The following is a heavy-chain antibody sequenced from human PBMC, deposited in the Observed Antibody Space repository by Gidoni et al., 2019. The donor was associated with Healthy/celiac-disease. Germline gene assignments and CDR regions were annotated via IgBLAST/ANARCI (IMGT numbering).Heavy chain of an antibody. Sequence: QVQLQESGPGLVKPSQTLSLTCTVSGGSISSGSYYWSWIRPPAGKGLEWIGRIYTSGSTNYNPSLKSRVTISVDTSKNQFSLNLSSVTAADTAVYYCARDPYGSGTYYTGAWGQGTLVTVSS. D-gene: IGHD3-10*01. CDR2: IYTSGST. CDR3: ARDPYGSGTYYTGA. CDR1: GGSISSGSYY. V-gene: IGHV4-61*02. J-gene: IGHJ4*02.